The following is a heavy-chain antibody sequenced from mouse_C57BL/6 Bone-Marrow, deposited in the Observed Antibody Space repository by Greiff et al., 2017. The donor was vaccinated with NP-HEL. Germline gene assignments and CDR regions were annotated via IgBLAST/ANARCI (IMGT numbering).Heavy chain of an antibody. CDR2: IWSGGRP. CDR1: GFSFTSYG. V-gene: IGHV2-2*01. Sequence: VQLPESGPGLVQPSQSLSITCTVSGFSFTSYGVHWVRQSPGTGLEWLGVIWSGGRPDYNAAFISRLSISKDNSKGHGFFKMNSLQADDRAIDYCDRRGYSWYAMDYWGQGTSVTVSS. J-gene: IGHJ4*01. CDR3: DRRGYSWYAMDY. D-gene: IGHD2-12*01.